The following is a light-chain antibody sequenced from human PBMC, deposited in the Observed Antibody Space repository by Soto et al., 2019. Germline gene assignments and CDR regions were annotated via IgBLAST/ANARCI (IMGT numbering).Light chain of an antibody. CDR3: QQYGSSPRHT. CDR2: GAS. Sequence: EIVLAQAPATLSVSPGERATLSCRASQSVSSTLAWYQQKPGQAPRLLIYGASSRATGIPDRFSGSGYGTDFTLTISRLEPEDFAVYYCQQYGSSPRHTFGGGTKVDIK. V-gene: IGKV3-20*01. J-gene: IGKJ4*01. CDR1: QSVSST.